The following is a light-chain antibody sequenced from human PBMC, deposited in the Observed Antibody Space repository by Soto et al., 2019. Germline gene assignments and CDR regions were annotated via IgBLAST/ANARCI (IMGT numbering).Light chain of an antibody. Sequence: QSVLTQPPSVSGAPGQRGTISCTGDNSNIGAGYDVHWYQQFPGTGPKLLIYANTNRPSGVPDRFSGSKSDTSASLAITGLQAEDEADYYCQSYDTSLSARVFGGGTKVTVL. CDR2: ANT. CDR3: QSYDTSLSARV. CDR1: NSNIGAGYD. V-gene: IGLV1-40*01. J-gene: IGLJ3*02.